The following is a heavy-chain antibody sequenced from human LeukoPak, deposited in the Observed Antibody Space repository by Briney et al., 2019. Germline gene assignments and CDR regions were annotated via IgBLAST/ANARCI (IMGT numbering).Heavy chain of an antibody. Sequence: PGGSLRLSCAASGFTFSDYYMSWIRQAPGKGLEWVSYISSSGSTIYYADSVKGRFTISRDNAKNSLYLQMNSLKAEDTAVYYCARDTMVRGVIVDYYYGMDVWGQGTTVTVSS. J-gene: IGHJ6*02. CDR2: ISSSGSTI. CDR1: GFTFSDYY. V-gene: IGHV3-11*01. D-gene: IGHD3-10*01. CDR3: ARDTMVRGVIVDYYYGMDV.